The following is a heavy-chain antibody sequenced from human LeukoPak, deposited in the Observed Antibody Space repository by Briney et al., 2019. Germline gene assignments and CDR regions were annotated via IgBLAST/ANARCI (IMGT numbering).Heavy chain of an antibody. CDR3: ASTKGGSYSFYYYYYMDV. CDR1: GGSISSYY. D-gene: IGHD1-26*01. Sequence: SETLSLTCTVSGGSISSYYWSWIRQPPGKGLEWIGYIYYSGSTNYNPSLKSRVTISVDTSKNQFSLKLSSVTAADTAVYYCASTKGGSYSFYYYYYMDVWGKGTTVTVSS. CDR2: IYYSGST. J-gene: IGHJ6*03. V-gene: IGHV4-59*08.